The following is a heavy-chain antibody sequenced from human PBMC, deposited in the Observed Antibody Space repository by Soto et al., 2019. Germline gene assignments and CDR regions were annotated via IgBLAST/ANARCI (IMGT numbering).Heavy chain of an antibody. CDR2: INHSGGT. Sequence: SETLSLTCAVYGWSFSTYDWSWMRQPPGKGLEWIGEINHSGGTSYNPSLKSRVTISVDTSKSQFSLKLTSVTAADRAVYYCARGSGDTVDSSGFYASWGQGTPATVPQ. CDR1: GWSFSTYD. J-gene: IGHJ5*02. V-gene: IGHV4-34*01. CDR3: ARGSGDTVDSSGFYAS. D-gene: IGHD3-22*01.